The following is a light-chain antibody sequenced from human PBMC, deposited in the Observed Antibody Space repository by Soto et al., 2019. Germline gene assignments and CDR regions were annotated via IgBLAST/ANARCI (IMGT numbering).Light chain of an antibody. J-gene: IGLJ1*01. CDR3: PSYSVTGTHYL. V-gene: IGLV2-14*01. CDR1: SSDIGGYEF. Sequence: QSALTQPASVSGSPGQSITISCTGSSSDIGGYEFVSWFQQHPGKVPKLIIYEVSNRPSGVSDRFSGAKSGKTASLTISGLQPDDEAEYYCPSYSVTGTHYLFGSGTKVTVL. CDR2: EVS.